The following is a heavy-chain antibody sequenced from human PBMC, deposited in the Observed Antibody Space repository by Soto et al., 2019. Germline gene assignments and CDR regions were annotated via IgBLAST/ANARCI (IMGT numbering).Heavy chain of an antibody. D-gene: IGHD6-13*01. J-gene: IGHJ4*02. CDR2: VYNSGST. Sequence: SETLSLPCPVSGCSISSNYWTWIRQPPGKGLEWIGYVYNSGSTNYNPSLKSRVTISEDTSKSQFSLKVNSMTAADTAVYYCARYRREAVAGYTLDNWGQGILVTVA. V-gene: IGHV4-59*01. CDR3: ARYRREAVAGYTLDN. CDR1: GCSISSNY.